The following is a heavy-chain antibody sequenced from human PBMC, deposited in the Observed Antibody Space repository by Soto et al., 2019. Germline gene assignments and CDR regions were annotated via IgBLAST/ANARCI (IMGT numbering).Heavy chain of an antibody. Sequence: ASVKVSYKASGYTFISYYMHWVRQAPGQRLEWMGWINAGNGNTKYSQKFQGRVTITRDTSASTAYMELSSLRSEDTAVYYCASEYCGGDCYSAARYGMDVWGQGTTVTVSS. CDR2: INAGNGNT. J-gene: IGHJ6*02. CDR3: ASEYCGGDCYSAARYGMDV. D-gene: IGHD2-21*02. V-gene: IGHV1-3*01. CDR1: GYTFISYY.